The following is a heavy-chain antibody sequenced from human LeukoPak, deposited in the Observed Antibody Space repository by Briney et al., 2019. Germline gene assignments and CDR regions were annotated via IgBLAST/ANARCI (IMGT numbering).Heavy chain of an antibody. Sequence: PGGSLRLSCAASGYTFGSYWMYWVRQAPGKGLVWVSRINNDGSSTIYADSVKGRFTISRDNAKNTLYLQMNSLRDDDTAAYYCVRDNGGEHLWGQGTLVTVSS. J-gene: IGHJ4*02. CDR3: VRDNGGEHL. CDR1: GYTFGSYW. CDR2: INNDGSST. D-gene: IGHD3-16*01. V-gene: IGHV3-74*01.